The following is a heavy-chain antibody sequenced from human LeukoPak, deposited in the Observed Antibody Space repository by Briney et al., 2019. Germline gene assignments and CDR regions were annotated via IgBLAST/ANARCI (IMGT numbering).Heavy chain of an antibody. CDR2: LSYTGKT. V-gene: IGHV4-59*02. CDR1: GASVSSSH. Sequence: SETLSLTCVVSGASVSSSHWNWIRQLPGKGLEWIGCLSYTGKTDYNQSLTSRVTISLDTSKNQVSLKLRSVTAADTAVYYCSEGYFEPFDHWGQGTLVTVSS. CDR3: SEGYFEPFDH. J-gene: IGHJ4*02. D-gene: IGHD2/OR15-2a*01.